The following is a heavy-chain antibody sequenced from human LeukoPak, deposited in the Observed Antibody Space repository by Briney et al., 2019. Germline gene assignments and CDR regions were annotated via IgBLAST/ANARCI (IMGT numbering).Heavy chain of an antibody. CDR1: GGSISSGGYY. D-gene: IGHD1-26*01. CDR3: AREGLYSGSYFKAFDI. V-gene: IGHV4-30-2*01. Sequence: PSETLSLTCTVSGGSISSGGYYWSWIRQPPGKGLEWIGYIYHSGSTYYNPSLKSRVTISVDRSKNQFSLKLSSVTAADTAVYYCAREGLYSGSYFKAFDIWGQGTMVTVSS. J-gene: IGHJ3*02. CDR2: IYHSGST.